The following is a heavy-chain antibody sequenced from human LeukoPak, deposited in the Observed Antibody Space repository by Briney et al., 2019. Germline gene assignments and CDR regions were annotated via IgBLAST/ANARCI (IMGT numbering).Heavy chain of an antibody. V-gene: IGHV3-30*02. CDR1: GFTFSTYG. Sequence: HTGGSLRLSCAASGFTFSTYGMHWVRQAPGKGLEWVAFIRNDGTSKYYADSAKGRFTVSRDNSKNTVYLQMNSLRPDDTAVYYCAKRISGAYYSLLDFWGQGTLVTVSS. CDR2: IRNDGTSK. CDR3: AKRISGAYYSLLDF. J-gene: IGHJ4*02. D-gene: IGHD1-26*01.